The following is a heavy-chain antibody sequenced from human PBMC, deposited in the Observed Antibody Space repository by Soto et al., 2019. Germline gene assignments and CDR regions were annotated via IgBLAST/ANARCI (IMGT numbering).Heavy chain of an antibody. J-gene: IGHJ4*02. V-gene: IGHV4-34*01. Sequence: QVQLQQWGAGLLKPSETLSLTCAVYGWSFSGYYWTWIRQPPGTGLEWIGEINHSRSTNYNPSLKSRVTISVDTSKSQFSLKLTSVTAADTAVYYWARDKITGLFDYWGQGTLVTVSS. CDR2: INHSRST. CDR3: ARDKITGLFDY. D-gene: IGHD2-8*02. CDR1: GWSFSGYY.